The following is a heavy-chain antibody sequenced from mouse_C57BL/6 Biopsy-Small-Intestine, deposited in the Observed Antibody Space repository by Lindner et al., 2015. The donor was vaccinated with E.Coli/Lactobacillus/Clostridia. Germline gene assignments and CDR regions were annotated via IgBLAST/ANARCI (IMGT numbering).Heavy chain of an antibody. D-gene: IGHD1-1*01. CDR2: ISSGSSNI. V-gene: IGHV5-17*01. CDR1: GFTFSDYG. CDR3: ARDYYGSSPFAY. J-gene: IGHJ3*01. Sequence: VQLQESGGGLVKPGGSLKLSCAASGFTFSDYGMHWVRQVPEKGLEWVAYISSGSSNIYYADTVNGRFTISRDNAKNTLFLQMTSLRSEDTAMYYCARDYYGSSPFAYWGQGTLVTVSA.